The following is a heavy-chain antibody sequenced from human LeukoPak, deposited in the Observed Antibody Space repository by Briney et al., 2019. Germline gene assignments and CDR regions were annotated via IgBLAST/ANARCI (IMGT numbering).Heavy chain of an antibody. CDR2: ISYDGSNK. Sequence: PGRSLRLSCAASGFTFSSYGMHWVRQAPAKGLEWVAVISYDGSNKYYSDSVKGRFTISRDNSKNTLYLQMNSLRAEDTAVYYCAKDYEEDIVVVVAASSPDYWGQGTLATVSS. J-gene: IGHJ4*02. D-gene: IGHD2-15*01. CDR3: AKDYEEDIVVVVAASSPDY. V-gene: IGHV3-30*18. CDR1: GFTFSSYG.